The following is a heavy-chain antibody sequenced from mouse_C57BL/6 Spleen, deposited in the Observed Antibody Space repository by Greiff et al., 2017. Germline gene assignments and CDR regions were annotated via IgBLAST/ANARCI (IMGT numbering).Heavy chain of an antibody. CDR3: TRSEETGTCWYFDV. CDR2: IDPETGGT. V-gene: IGHV1-15*01. J-gene: IGHJ1*03. Sequence: QVQLKESGAELVRPGASVTLSCKASGYTFTDYEMHWVKQTPVHGLEWIGAIDPETGGTAYNQKFKGKAILTADKSSSTAYMELRSLTSEDSAVYYCTRSEETGTCWYFDVWGTGTTVTVSS. D-gene: IGHD4-1*01. CDR1: GYTFTDYE.